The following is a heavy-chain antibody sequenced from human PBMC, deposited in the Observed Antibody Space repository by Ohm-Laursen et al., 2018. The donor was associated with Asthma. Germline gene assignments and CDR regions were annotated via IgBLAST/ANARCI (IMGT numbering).Heavy chain of an antibody. V-gene: IGHV3-23*01. CDR3: AKGISDLYYFDY. CDR2: ISGSGGRT. J-gene: IGHJ4*02. Sequence: GSLRLSCAASGFTFSNQAMSWVRQAPGKGLEWVSAISGSGGRTYYADSVKGRFTISRDKAKNTLYLQMNSLRAEDTAVYYCAKGISDLYYFDYWGQGTLVTVSS. CDR1: GFTFSNQA. D-gene: IGHD2-21*01.